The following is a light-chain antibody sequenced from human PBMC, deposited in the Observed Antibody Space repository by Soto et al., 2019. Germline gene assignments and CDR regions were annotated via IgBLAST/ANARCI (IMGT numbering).Light chain of an antibody. CDR2: DVT. CDR1: QIITSW. Sequence: DIQMTQSPSILSASVGDSVTITCRASQIITSWLAWYQQKPGKAPKLLISDVTNLESGVPSRFSGSGYGTEFTLTISSLQPDDFATYYCQQYNSYPWTFGQGTKVEVK. CDR3: QQYNSYPWT. J-gene: IGKJ1*01. V-gene: IGKV1-5*01.